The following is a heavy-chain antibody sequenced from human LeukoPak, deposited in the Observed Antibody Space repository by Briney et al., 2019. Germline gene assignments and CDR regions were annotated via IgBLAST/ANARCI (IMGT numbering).Heavy chain of an antibody. J-gene: IGHJ4*02. CDR2: IYYSGST. D-gene: IGHD6-6*01. V-gene: IGHV4-31*03. CDR3: ARANEGSSTPYYFDY. Sequence: TLSLTCTVSGGSISSGGYYWSWIRQHPGKGLEWIGYIYYSGSTYYNPSLKSRVTISVDTSKNQFSLKLSSVTAADTAVYYCARANEGSSTPYYFDYWGQGTLVTVSS. CDR1: GGSISSGGYY.